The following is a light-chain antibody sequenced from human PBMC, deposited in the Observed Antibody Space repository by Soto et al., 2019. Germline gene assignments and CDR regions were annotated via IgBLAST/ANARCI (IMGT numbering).Light chain of an antibody. CDR2: GAS. J-gene: IGKJ1*01. CDR1: QSVSSN. Sequence: EIVMTQSPATLSVSPGERAPLSCRASQSVSSNLAWYQQKPGQAPRLLIYGASTRATSIPARFSGSGSGTEFTLTISSLHSEDFAVNYCQQYNNWTPWTFGQGTKVEIK. V-gene: IGKV3-15*01. CDR3: QQYNNWTPWT.